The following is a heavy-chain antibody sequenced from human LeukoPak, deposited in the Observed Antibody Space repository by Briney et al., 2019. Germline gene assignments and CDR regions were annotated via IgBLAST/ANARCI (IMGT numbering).Heavy chain of an antibody. CDR3: ARAGISGSYYHGGCDY. Sequence: GASVTVSCKASGYTFTSYYMHWVRQAPGQGLEWMGIINPSGGSTSYAQKFQGRVTMTRDTSTSTVYMELSSLRSEDTAVYYCARAGISGSYYHGGCDYWGQGTLVTVSS. CDR1: GYTFTSYY. CDR2: INPSGGST. J-gene: IGHJ4*02. D-gene: IGHD1-26*01. V-gene: IGHV1-46*01.